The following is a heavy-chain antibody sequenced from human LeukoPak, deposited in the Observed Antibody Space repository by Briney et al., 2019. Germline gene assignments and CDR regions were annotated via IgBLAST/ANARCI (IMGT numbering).Heavy chain of an antibody. CDR1: AFTFSSYT. CDR3: ASFEYSSSFDY. Sequence: GGSLRLSCAGSAFTFSSYTMSWVRQAPGKGLEWVSSISSTATYIYYADSVKGRFTISRDNAKNSLYLQMNSLRAEDTAVYYCASFEYSSSFDYWGQGTLVTVSS. J-gene: IGHJ4*02. D-gene: IGHD6-6*01. V-gene: IGHV3-21*01. CDR2: ISSTATYI.